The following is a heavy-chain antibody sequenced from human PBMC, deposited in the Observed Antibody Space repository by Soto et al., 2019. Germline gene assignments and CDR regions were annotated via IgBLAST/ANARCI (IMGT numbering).Heavy chain of an antibody. V-gene: IGHV3-23*01. J-gene: IGHJ4*02. D-gene: IGHD2-15*01. CDR3: AKSRAGYSEPFDS. CDR2: ITASGTTT. Sequence: VQLLESGGDLVQPGGSLRLSCAASGFTFSSYVMGWVRQAPGKGLEWVSTITASGTTTYYADSVKGRFTVSRDNSKHTLSLQMNSLRAEDTALYYCAKSRAGYSEPFDSWGQGTLVTVSS. CDR1: GFTFSSYV.